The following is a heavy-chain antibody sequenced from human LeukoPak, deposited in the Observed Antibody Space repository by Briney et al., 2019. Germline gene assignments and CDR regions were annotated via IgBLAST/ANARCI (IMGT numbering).Heavy chain of an antibody. D-gene: IGHD2-15*01. CDR3: AGYCSGSSCNTGVFGAFDI. J-gene: IGHJ3*02. V-gene: IGHV3-7*01. CDR2: INQDGSER. CDR1: GFTFSNYW. Sequence: PGGSLRLSCAASGFTFSNYWMSWVRQAPGKGLEWVANINQDGSERYYVDSVKGRFTISRDNAKNSLYLQMNSLRAEDTAVYYCAGYCSGSSCNTGVFGAFDIWGQGTMVTVSS.